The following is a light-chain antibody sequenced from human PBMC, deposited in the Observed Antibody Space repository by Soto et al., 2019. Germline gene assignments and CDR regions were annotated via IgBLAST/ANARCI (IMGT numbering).Light chain of an antibody. CDR3: QQSYSTPRT. CDR1: QGISNE. J-gene: IGKJ1*01. V-gene: IGKV1-39*01. CDR2: GAS. Sequence: EVTQSQSSLSASVGDIVKITCRARQGISNELGWYQQRPGKAPKVLIYGASSLQSGVPSRFSGSGSGTDFTLTISSLQPEDFATYYCQQSYSTPRTFAQGAKV.